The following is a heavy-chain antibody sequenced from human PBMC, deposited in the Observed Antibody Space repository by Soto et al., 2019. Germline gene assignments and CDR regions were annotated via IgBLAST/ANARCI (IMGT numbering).Heavy chain of an antibody. CDR2: ISSSSSYI. J-gene: IGHJ3*02. V-gene: IGHV3-21*01. D-gene: IGHD2-21*02. Sequence: PGGSLRLSCAAFGFKISSSSMNWVRQAPGKGLEWVSSISSSSSYIYYADSVKGRFTISRDNAKNSLYLQMNSLRAEDTAVYYCGAYCGGDCYFGDAFDIWGQGTMVTVSS. CDR3: GAYCGGDCYFGDAFDI. CDR1: GFKISSSS.